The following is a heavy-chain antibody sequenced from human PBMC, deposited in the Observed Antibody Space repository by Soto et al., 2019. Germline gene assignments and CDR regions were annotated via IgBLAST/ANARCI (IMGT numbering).Heavy chain of an antibody. CDR3: ARSGGSGSYAFDI. Sequence: GASVKVSCKASGYTFTGYYMHWVRQAPGQGLEWMGWINPKGGGTNYAQKFQGWVTMTRDTSISTAYMELSRLRSDDTAVYYCARSGGSGSYAFDIWGQGTMVTVSS. CDR1: GYTFTGYY. CDR2: INPKGGGT. J-gene: IGHJ3*02. V-gene: IGHV1-2*04. D-gene: IGHD3-22*01.